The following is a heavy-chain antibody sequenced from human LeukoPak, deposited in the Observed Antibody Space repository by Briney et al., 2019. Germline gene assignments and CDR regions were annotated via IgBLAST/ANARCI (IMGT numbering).Heavy chain of an antibody. V-gene: IGHV3-48*04. CDR3: ARERRGWVTFIDY. J-gene: IGHJ4*02. CDR1: GFTFSSYS. Sequence: GGSLRLSCAASGFTFSSYSMNWVRQAPGKGLEWVSYISSSSSTIYYADSVKGRFTISRDNAKNSLYLQMNSLRAEDTAVYYCARERRGWVTFIDYWGQGTLVTVSS. D-gene: IGHD3-16*01. CDR2: ISSSSSTI.